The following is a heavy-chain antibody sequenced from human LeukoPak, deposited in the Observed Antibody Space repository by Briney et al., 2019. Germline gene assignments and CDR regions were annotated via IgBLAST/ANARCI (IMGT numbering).Heavy chain of an antibody. Sequence: GESLKISCQGSEYSFATYWIAWLRQMPGKGLEWMGIIYPGDSDTRYSPSFQGQVTISADKSISTAYLQWSSLKASDTAMYYCARGGDYYYDSSGYWSPFDYWGQGTLVTVSS. CDR1: EYSFATYW. D-gene: IGHD3-22*01. J-gene: IGHJ4*02. CDR2: IYPGDSDT. V-gene: IGHV5-51*01. CDR3: ARGGDYYYDSSGYWSPFDY.